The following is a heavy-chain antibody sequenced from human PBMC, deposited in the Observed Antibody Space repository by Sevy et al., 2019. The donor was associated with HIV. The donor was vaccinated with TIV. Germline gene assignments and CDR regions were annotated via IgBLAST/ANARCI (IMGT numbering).Heavy chain of an antibody. CDR3: ARDPRTAAAGTRXFDX. D-gene: IGHD6-13*01. J-gene: IGHJ4*02. CDR1: GXXFSSYS. Sequence: GGSLRLSCAASGXXFSSYSMNWVRQAPGKGLEWVSSISSSSSYIYYADSVKGRFTISRDNAKNSLYLQMNSLRAEDTAVYYCARDPRTAAAGTRXFDXWGQGTLVTVSS. CDR2: ISSSSSYI. V-gene: IGHV3-21*01.